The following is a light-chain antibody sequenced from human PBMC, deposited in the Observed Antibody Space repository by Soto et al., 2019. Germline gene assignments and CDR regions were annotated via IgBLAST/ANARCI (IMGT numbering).Light chain of an antibody. CDR1: QSVRSGS. V-gene: IGKV3-20*01. CDR2: GAS. CDR3: QHYADSPHT. J-gene: IGKJ2*01. Sequence: EIVLTQSPVTLSLIPGEGATLSCRASQSVRSGSLAWYQQNPGPAPRLLIYGASSRATDIPDRFSGSGYGTDFSLTISRREPEDFAVYYCQHYADSPHTFGQGTKLEIK.